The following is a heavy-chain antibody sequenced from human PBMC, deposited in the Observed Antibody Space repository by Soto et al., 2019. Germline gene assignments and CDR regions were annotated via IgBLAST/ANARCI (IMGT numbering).Heavy chain of an antibody. V-gene: IGHV6-1*01. CDR3: ARGDSSGWSRGGFDY. J-gene: IGHJ4*02. D-gene: IGHD6-19*01. CDR1: GDSVSSNSAA. Sequence: QVHLQQSGPGLVKPSQTLSLACAISGDSVSSNSAAWNWIRQSPSRGLEWLGRTYYRSKWYKDYAVSEKRLKTINPQPSKNHYSLKLKSVTPEDTVVYDCARGDSSGWSRGGFDYWGQGNLVTVSS. CDR2: TYYRSKWYK.